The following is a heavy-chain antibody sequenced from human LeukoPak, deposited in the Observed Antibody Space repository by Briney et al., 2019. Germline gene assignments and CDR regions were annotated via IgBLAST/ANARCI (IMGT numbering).Heavy chain of an antibody. Sequence: KTSETLSLTCTVSGGSVSSSTYYWGWIRQPPGKGLQCIGSIYYSGSTYSIPSLKSRLTISLDTSKNQFSLKLNSVTAADTAVYYCTRQYSVAGTSFDYWGQGTLVTVSS. D-gene: IGHD6-19*01. J-gene: IGHJ4*02. CDR1: GGSVSSSTYY. CDR2: IYYSGST. V-gene: IGHV4-39*01. CDR3: TRQYSVAGTSFDY.